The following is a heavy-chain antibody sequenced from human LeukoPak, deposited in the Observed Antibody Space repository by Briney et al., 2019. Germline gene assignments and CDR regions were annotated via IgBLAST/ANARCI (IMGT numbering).Heavy chain of an antibody. D-gene: IGHD3-22*01. Sequence: GGSLRLSCAASGFTFSDYILDWVRQAPGKGLEWVVNIKQDGSEKYYVDSVKGRFTISRDNAKNSLYLQMNSLRAEDTAVYYCARESITMIVVVRGYYYYMDVWGKGTTVTVSS. J-gene: IGHJ6*03. CDR3: ARESITMIVVVRGYYYYMDV. CDR1: GFTFSDYI. V-gene: IGHV3-7*01. CDR2: IKQDGSEK.